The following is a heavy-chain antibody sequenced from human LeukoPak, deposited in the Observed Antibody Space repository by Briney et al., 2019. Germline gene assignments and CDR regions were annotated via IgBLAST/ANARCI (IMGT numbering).Heavy chain of an antibody. CDR2: IRYDGSNK. V-gene: IGHV3-30*02. CDR1: GFTFNNAW. J-gene: IGHJ4*02. Sequence: GGSLRLSCVASGFTFNNAWMSWVRQAPGKGLEWVAFIRYDGSNKYYADSVKGRFTISRDNSKNTLYLQMNSLRAEDTAVYYCAKPYCSSTSCYMHFDYWGQGTLVTVSS. CDR3: AKPYCSSTSCYMHFDY. D-gene: IGHD2-2*01.